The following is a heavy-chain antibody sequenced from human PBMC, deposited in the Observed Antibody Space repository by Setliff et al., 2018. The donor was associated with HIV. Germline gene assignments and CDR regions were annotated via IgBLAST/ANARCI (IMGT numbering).Heavy chain of an antibody. Sequence: PGESLKISCAASGFTFSSYSMNWVRQAPGKGLEWVAFIRTKAYSGTTEYAASVKDRFTISRDDSKSIAYLQMNSLKTEDSAVYYCSRDVLTNNYYYYGMDVWGQGTTVTVSS. CDR3: SRDVLTNNYYYYGMDV. CDR1: GFTFSSYS. J-gene: IGHJ6*02. CDR2: IRTKAYSGTT. V-gene: IGHV3-49*04. D-gene: IGHD4-4*01.